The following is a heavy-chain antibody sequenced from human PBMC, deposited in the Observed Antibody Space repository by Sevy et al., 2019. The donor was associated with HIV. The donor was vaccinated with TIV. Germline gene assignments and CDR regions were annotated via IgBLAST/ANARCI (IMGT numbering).Heavy chain of an antibody. Sequence: GGSLRLSCAASGFTFSSYSMNWVRQAPGKGLEWVSYIGSSSSTKYYADSVKGRFTISRDNAKNSLYLQMNSLRAEDTAVYYCARDSATVTLFIYDAFDIWGQGTMVTVSS. V-gene: IGHV3-48*04. CDR3: ARDSATVTLFIYDAFDI. CDR1: GFTFSSYS. D-gene: IGHD4-4*01. CDR2: IGSSSSTK. J-gene: IGHJ3*02.